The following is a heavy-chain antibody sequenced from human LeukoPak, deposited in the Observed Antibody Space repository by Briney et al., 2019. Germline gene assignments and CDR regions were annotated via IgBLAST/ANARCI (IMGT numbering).Heavy chain of an antibody. CDR1: GGSISSSSYY. CDR2: IYYSGST. V-gene: IGHV4-39*01. Sequence: SETLSLTCTVSGGSISSSSYYWGWIRQPPGKGLEWIGSIYYSGSTYYNPSLKSRVTISVDTSKNQFSLKLSSVTAADTAVYYCARQAFCSGGRCYPFDYWGQGTLVTVSS. CDR3: ARQAFCSGGRCYPFDY. J-gene: IGHJ4*02. D-gene: IGHD2-15*01.